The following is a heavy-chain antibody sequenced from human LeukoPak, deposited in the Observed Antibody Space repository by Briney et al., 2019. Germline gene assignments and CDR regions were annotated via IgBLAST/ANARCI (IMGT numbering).Heavy chain of an antibody. V-gene: IGHV4-59*12. CDR1: GASISSYY. J-gene: IGHJ6*03. CDR3: ARLKRTVGWFGELSRYYYYMDV. CDR2: IYYTGST. D-gene: IGHD3-10*01. Sequence: SETLSLTCTVSGASISSYYCNWIRQPPGKGLEWIGYIYYTGSTNHNPSLKSRVSISVDTSKNQFSLKLSSVTAADTAVYYCARLKRTVGWFGELSRYYYYMDVWGKGTTVTISS.